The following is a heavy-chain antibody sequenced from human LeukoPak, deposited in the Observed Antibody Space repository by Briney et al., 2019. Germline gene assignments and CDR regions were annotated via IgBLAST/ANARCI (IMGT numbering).Heavy chain of an antibody. J-gene: IGHJ1*01. CDR1: GFTFSSHG. CDR3: AKDDDWGRYKH. CDR2: ISPSGGIT. V-gene: IGHV3-23*01. Sequence: GGSLRLSCAASGFTFSSHGMNWVHQAPRKGLEWVSGISPSGGITYYTDSVKGRFTISRDNSKNTQSLQMNSLRAEDTAVYYCAKDDDWGRYKHWGQGTLVTVSS. D-gene: IGHD3-16*01.